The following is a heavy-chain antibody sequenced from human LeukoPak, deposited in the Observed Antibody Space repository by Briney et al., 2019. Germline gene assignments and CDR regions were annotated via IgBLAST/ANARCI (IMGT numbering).Heavy chain of an antibody. D-gene: IGHD3-9*01. J-gene: IGHJ6*03. CDR3: ARRPAHYDILTGYHYYYYMDV. Sequence: PSETLSLTCAVYGGSFSGYYWSWIRQPPGKGLEWIGEINHSGSTNYNPSLKSRVTISVDTSKNQFSLKLSSVTAADTAVYYCARRPAHYDILTGYHYYYYMDVWGKGTTVTISS. CDR1: GGSFSGYY. CDR2: INHSGST. V-gene: IGHV4-34*01.